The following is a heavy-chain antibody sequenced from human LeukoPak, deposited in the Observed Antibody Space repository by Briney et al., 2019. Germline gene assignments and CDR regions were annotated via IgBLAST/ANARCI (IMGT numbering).Heavy chain of an antibody. J-gene: IGHJ4*02. D-gene: IGHD3-3*01. CDR3: ARAMYYDFWSGSSQSPYYFDY. V-gene: IGHV1-69*05. Sequence: ASVKISCKASGYTFTGYYMHWVRQAPGQGLEWMGGIIPIFGTANYAQKFQGRVTIITDESTSTAYMELSSLRSEDTAVYYCARAMYYDFWSGSSQSPYYFDYWGQGTLVTVSS. CDR1: GYTFTGYY. CDR2: IIPIFGTA.